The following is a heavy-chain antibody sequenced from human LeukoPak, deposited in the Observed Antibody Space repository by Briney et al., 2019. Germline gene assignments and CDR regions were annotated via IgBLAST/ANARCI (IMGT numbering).Heavy chain of an antibody. J-gene: IGHJ4*02. V-gene: IGHV1-2*02. Sequence: ASVTLSCKASGYTFTDYYMHWVRQAPGQGLEWMGWINANRGGTNYAQRFQGRVTMTRDTSITTAYMELSRLKSDDTAVYYCARRYCSSTSCYYFDYWGQGTLVTVSS. CDR3: ARRYCSSTSCYYFDY. D-gene: IGHD2-2*01. CDR2: INANRGGT. CDR1: GYTFTDYY.